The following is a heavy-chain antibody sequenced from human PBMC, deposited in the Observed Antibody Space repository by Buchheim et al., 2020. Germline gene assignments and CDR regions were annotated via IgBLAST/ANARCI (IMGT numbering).Heavy chain of an antibody. CDR3: AKETGLRFLEWLLSYFDY. Sequence: EVQLLESGGGLVQPGGSLRLSCAASGFTFSSYAMSWVRQAPGKGLEWVSAISGSGGSPYYADSVKGRFTISRDNSKNTLYLQMNSLRAEDTAVYYCAKETGLRFLEWLLSYFDYWGQGTL. J-gene: IGHJ4*02. CDR1: GFTFSSYA. D-gene: IGHD3-3*01. CDR2: ISGSGGSP. V-gene: IGHV3-23*01.